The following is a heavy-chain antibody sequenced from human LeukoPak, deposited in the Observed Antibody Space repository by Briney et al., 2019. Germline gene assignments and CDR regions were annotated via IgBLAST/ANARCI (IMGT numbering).Heavy chain of an antibody. Sequence: GGSLRLSCAASGFTVSSNYMSWVRQAPGKGLEWVSVIYSGGSTYYADSVKGRFTISRDNSKNTLYLQMNSLRAEDTAVYYCARSAEVSYGSAYYFDYWGQGTLVTVSS. D-gene: IGHD3-10*01. V-gene: IGHV3-66*01. CDR3: ARSAEVSYGSAYYFDY. CDR1: GFTVSSNY. J-gene: IGHJ4*02. CDR2: IYSGGST.